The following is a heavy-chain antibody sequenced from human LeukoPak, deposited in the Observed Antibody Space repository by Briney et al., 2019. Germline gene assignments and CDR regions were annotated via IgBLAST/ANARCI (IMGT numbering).Heavy chain of an antibody. CDR1: GYMFTSYD. CDR2: MNPDSGKK. D-gene: IGHD3-10*01. Sequence: ASVKVSCKASGYMFTSYDINWVRQATGQGLEWMGWMNPDSGKKGHAQKFQGRITMTRNTSISTAYMELSSLGPEDTAVYYCAKYKGGDYMDSGKRYYLDHWGQGTPVSVSS. J-gene: IGHJ4*02. V-gene: IGHV1-8*01. CDR3: AKYKGGDYMDSGKRYYLDH.